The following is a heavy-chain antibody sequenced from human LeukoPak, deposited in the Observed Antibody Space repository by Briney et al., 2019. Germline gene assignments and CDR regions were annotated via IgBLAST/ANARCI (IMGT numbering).Heavy chain of an antibody. J-gene: IGHJ3*02. D-gene: IGHD3-3*02. V-gene: IGHV6-1*01. CDR2: TYYRSRWYY. CDR1: GDSVSSNDAA. Sequence: PSQTLSLTCAISGDSVSSNDAAWNWIRQSPSRGLEWLGRTYYRSRWYYDYPVSVKSRIVINPDTSKNQFSLQLNSVTPEDTAVYYCARDPRDIALDTKQGTAFDIWGQGTVVTVSS. CDR3: ARDPRDIALDTKQGTAFDI.